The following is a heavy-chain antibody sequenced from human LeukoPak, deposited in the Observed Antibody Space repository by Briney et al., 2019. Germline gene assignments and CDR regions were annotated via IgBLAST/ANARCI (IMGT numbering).Heavy chain of an antibody. CDR1: GGSISSYY. Sequence: SETLSLTCTVSGGSISSYYWSWIRQPPGKGLEWIGYIYYSGGTYYNPSLTSRVTISVDTSKNQFSLKLSSVTAADTAVYYCARDEYSYGYVYWGQGTLVTVSS. CDR2: IYYSGGT. D-gene: IGHD5-18*01. J-gene: IGHJ4*02. CDR3: ARDEYSYGYVY. V-gene: IGHV4-59*01.